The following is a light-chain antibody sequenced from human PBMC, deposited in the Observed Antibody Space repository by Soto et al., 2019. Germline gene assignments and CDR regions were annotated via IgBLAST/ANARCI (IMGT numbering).Light chain of an antibody. J-gene: IGKJ5*01. V-gene: IGKV3-20*01. CDR2: GAS. CDR3: QQYDNLNT. CDR1: QRVSNNY. Sequence: VLRHSAVTLSLSPGKRATLSCRSSQRVSNNYLAWYQQKPGKAPRLLIYGASNMATGIPERFSGSGSGTDFTFTISRLQPEDIAAYYCQQYDNLNTFGQG.